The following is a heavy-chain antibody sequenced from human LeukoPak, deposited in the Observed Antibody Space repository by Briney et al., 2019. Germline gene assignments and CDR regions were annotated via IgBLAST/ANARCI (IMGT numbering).Heavy chain of an antibody. V-gene: IGHV1-2*04. J-gene: IGHJ6*04. D-gene: IGHD3-10*01. CDR2: INPNSGGT. CDR3: AINMVRGVVYGMDV. Sequence: GASVTVFCTASRYTFTGYYMHWERQAPGQGLEWMGWINPNSGGTDYAQKFQGWVTMTRDTSISTAYMELSRLRSDDTAVYYCAINMVRGVVYGMDVWGKGTTVTVSS. CDR1: RYTFTGYY.